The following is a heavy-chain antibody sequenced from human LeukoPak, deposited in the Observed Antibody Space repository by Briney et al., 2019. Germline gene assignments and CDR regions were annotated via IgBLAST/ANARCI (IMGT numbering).Heavy chain of an antibody. V-gene: IGHV4-38-2*01. CDR1: GYSISSGYY. Sequence: SETLSPTCAVSGYSISSGYYWGWVRQPPGKGLEWIANIYHSGNTYYNPSLNNRVTISVDTSMNHFSLKLTSVTAAGTAVYYCTTLIAAPGSGAPFDYWGQGILVTVSS. CDR3: TTLIAAPGSGAPFDY. CDR2: IYHSGNT. D-gene: IGHD6-13*01. J-gene: IGHJ4*02.